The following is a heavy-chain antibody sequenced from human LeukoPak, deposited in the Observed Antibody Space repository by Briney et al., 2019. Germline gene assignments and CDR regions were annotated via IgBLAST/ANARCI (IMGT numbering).Heavy chain of an antibody. CDR3: ARDFRYNWNVWDY. J-gene: IGHJ4*02. CDR2: ISSSSSYI. V-gene: IGHV3-21*01. Sequence: GGSLRLSCAASGFTFSSYSMNWVRQAPGKGLEWVSSISSSSSYIYYADSVKGRFTISRDNAENSLYLQMNSLRAEDTAVYYCARDFRYNWNVWDYWGQGTLVTVSS. CDR1: GFTFSSYS. D-gene: IGHD1-1*01.